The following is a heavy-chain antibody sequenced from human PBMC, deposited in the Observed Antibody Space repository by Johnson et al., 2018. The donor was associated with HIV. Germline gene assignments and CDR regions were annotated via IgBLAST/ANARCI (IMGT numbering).Heavy chain of an antibody. J-gene: IGHJ3*02. Sequence: QVQLVESGGAVVQPGTSLRLSCAASGFTFSGSVMHWVRQAPGKGLEWVASISLDGSNTHYADSVKGRFTISRDNSKTTLYLQMNSLRPDDAALYYCASPKGFGITMITEAFNIWGQGTMVTVSS. V-gene: IGHV3-30-3*01. CDR3: ASPKGFGITMITEAFNI. CDR1: GFTFSGSV. D-gene: IGHD3-22*01. CDR2: ISLDGSNT.